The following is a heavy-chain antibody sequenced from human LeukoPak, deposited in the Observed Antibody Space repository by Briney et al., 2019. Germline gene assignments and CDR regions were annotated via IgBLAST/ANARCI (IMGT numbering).Heavy chain of an antibody. D-gene: IGHD3-22*01. CDR2: IYPGDSDT. J-gene: IGHJ1*01. CDR1: GYSFTSYW. CDR3: ARSSNYYDSSGYPAEYFQH. Sequence: GESLKISFKGSGYSFTSYWIGWVRPMPGKGLEWMGIIYPGDSDTRYSPSFQGQVTISADKSISTAYLQWSSLKASDTAMYYCARSSNYYDSSGYPAEYFQHWGQGTLVTVSS. V-gene: IGHV5-51*01.